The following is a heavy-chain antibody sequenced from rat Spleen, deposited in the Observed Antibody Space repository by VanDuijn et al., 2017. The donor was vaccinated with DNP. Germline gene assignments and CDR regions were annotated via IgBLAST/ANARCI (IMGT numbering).Heavy chain of an antibody. V-gene: IGHV5-31*01. CDR3: ARAGSGYAMDV. CDR2: IISSGGGT. J-gene: IGHJ4*01. CDR1: GFTFSNYW. Sequence: EMQLVESGGDLVQPGKSLKLSCEASGFTFSNYWMTWIRQVPGKGLEWVALIISSGGGTYYADSVEGRFTISRDNVRNTLYLQMNSLRSEDTATYYCARAGSGYAMDVWGQGTSVTVSS. D-gene: IGHD1-12*03.